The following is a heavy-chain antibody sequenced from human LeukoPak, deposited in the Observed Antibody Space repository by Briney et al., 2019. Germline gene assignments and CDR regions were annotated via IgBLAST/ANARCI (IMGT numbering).Heavy chain of an antibody. CDR3: ATVLRFLEWYSWFDP. V-gene: IGHV1-69*04. CDR2: IIPILGIA. J-gene: IGHJ5*02. Sequence: SVKVSCKASGGTFSSYAISWVRQAPGQGLEWMGRIIPILGIANYAQKFQGRVTITADKSTSTAYMELSRLRSEATAVYYCATVLRFLEWYSWFDPWGQGTLVTVSS. D-gene: IGHD3-3*01. CDR1: GGTFSSYA.